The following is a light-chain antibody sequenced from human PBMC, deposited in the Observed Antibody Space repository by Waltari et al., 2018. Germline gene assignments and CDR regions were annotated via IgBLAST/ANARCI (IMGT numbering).Light chain of an antibody. Sequence: QSALTRPASVSGCPGTSIAILSTAHRSTLRAYYDVHWYQQKPGKAPQLIIYEVRDRPPGVPNRFSGSKSGYTAFLTISGLQAEDEADYYCTSYTTSRTWVFGGGTKLTVL. V-gene: IGLV2-14*01. CDR1: RSTLRAYYD. J-gene: IGLJ3*02. CDR3: TSYTTSRTWV. CDR2: EVR.